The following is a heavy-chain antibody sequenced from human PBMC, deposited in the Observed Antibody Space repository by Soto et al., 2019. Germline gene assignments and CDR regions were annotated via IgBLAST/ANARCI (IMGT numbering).Heavy chain of an antibody. D-gene: IGHD3-10*01. CDR2: IFHDGTA. V-gene: IGHV4-4*02. CDR1: GVSMRSGNW. J-gene: IGHJ4*02. CDR3: ARLVYDTRLNYMYFDF. Sequence: SESLSLTCSVSGVSMRSGNWLTWVRQSPQRGLEYIGEIFHDGTANYYPSFERRVAISVDTPKNQFSLKLTSVTAADTAIYFCARLVYDTRLNYMYFDFWGQGTLVTVSS.